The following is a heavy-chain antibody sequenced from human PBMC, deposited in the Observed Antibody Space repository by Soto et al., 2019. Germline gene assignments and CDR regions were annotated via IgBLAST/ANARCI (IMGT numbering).Heavy chain of an antibody. CDR1: GGTFSSYA. J-gene: IGHJ6*02. CDR2: MIPIFGTA. V-gene: IGHV1-69*13. D-gene: IGHD2-15*01. Sequence: ASVKVSCKASGGTFSSYAISWVRQAPGQGLEWMGGMIPIFGTANYAQKFQGRVTITADESTSTAYMELSSLRSEDTAVYYCASSVVAARIYDYYYGMDVWGQVTTVTVSS. CDR3: ASSVVAARIYDYYYGMDV.